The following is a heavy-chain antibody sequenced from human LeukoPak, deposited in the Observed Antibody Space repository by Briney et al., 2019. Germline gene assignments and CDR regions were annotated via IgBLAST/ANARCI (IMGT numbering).Heavy chain of an antibody. V-gene: IGHV3-74*01. CDR2: INSDGSST. J-gene: IGHJ5*02. CDR1: GFTFSSYW. Sequence: GGSLRLSCAASGFTFSSYWMHWVRQAPGKGLVWVSRINSDGSSTSYADSVKGRFTISRDNAKNTLYPQMNSLRAEDTAVYYCARDKPVGPQYYYDSSGSHNWFDPWGQGTLVTVSS. D-gene: IGHD3-22*01. CDR3: ARDKPVGPQYYYDSSGSHNWFDP.